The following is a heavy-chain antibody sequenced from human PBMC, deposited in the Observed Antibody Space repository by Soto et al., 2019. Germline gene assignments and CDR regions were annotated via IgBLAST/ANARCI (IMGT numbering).Heavy chain of an antibody. CDR3: ARDLQPPYSSDTRAHSDPFDI. Sequence: PWRSLRISCIWTGFSFRNYAMHWVRQAPGNGLEWMAVIRYDGSKDYDADCVKGRFTISRDTSKNILYLDMNSLTAEDTAVYYCARDLQPPYSSDTRAHSDPFDIWGRGTMVTVSS. V-gene: IGHV3-33*01. D-gene: IGHD2-21*01. J-gene: IGHJ3*02. CDR1: GFSFRNYA. CDR2: IRYDGSKD.